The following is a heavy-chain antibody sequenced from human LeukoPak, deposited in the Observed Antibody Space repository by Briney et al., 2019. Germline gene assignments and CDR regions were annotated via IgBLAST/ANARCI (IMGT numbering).Heavy chain of an antibody. CDR1: GFTFSSYG. J-gene: IGHJ3*02. D-gene: IGHD4-17*01. CDR3: ARDFGTTVTTFGAVDI. CDR2: IWDDGNKK. V-gene: IGHV3-33*01. Sequence: PGGSLRRSCAASGFTFSSYGMHWVRQAPGKGLEWVALIWDDGNKKSHADTVKGRFTISRDNSRNTLYLQMNSLRAEDTAVYYCARDFGTTVTTFGAVDIWGQGTKAIVSS.